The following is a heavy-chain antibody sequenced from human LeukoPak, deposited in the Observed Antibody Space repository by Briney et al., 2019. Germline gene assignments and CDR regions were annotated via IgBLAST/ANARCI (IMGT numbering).Heavy chain of an antibody. Sequence: GGSLRLSCAASGFTLSSYSMNWVRQAPGKGLEWVSSISSSSSYIYYADSVKGRFTISRDNAKNSLYLQMNSLRAEDTAVYYCARDGGSGYSLDYWGQGTLVTVSS. CDR3: ARDGGSGYSLDY. J-gene: IGHJ4*02. CDR1: GFTLSSYS. CDR2: ISSSSSYI. D-gene: IGHD3-22*01. V-gene: IGHV3-21*01.